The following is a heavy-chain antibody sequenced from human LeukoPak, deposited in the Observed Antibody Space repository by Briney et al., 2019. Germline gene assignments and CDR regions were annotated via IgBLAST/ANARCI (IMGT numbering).Heavy chain of an antibody. V-gene: IGHV3-23*01. CDR2: ISGSGGST. D-gene: IGHD4-17*01. J-gene: IGHJ5*02. Sequence: PGGSLRLSCAASGFTFSSYAMSWVRQAPGKGLEWVSAISGSGGSTYYADSVKGRFTISRDNSKNTLYLQMNSLRAEDTAVYYCAKDLHSPSDDYGDYSGINWFDPWGQGTLVTVSS. CDR3: AKDLHSPSDDYGDYSGINWFDP. CDR1: GFTFSSYA.